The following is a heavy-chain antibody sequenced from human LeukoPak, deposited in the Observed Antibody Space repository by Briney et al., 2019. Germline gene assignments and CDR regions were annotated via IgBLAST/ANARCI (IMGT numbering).Heavy chain of an antibody. D-gene: IGHD3-3*01. Sequence: SETLSLTCAVYGGSFSGYYWSWIRQPAGKGLEWIGRIYTSGSTNYNPSLKSRVTMSVDTSKNQFSLKLSSVTAADTAVYYCAREAGDGVVIILGPSTPYNWFDPWGQGTLVTVSS. CDR1: GGSFSGYY. CDR3: AREAGDGVVIILGPSTPYNWFDP. V-gene: IGHV4-4*07. J-gene: IGHJ5*02. CDR2: IYTSGST.